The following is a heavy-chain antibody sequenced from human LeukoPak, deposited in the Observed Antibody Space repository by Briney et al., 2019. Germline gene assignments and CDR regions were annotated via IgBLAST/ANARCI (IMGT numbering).Heavy chain of an antibody. CDR1: GCTFSHYA. CDR2: INADNGNK. CDR3: ARWEVVVPAAISAFDI. V-gene: IGHV1-3*01. Sequence: ASMKVSCKASGCTFSHYAIHWVRQAPGQRLEWMGWINADNGNKRYSQKFQGRVTITRDTSATTAYMELSSLRSEDTAVYYCARWEVVVPAAISAFDIWGQGTMVTVSS. D-gene: IGHD2-2*02. J-gene: IGHJ3*02.